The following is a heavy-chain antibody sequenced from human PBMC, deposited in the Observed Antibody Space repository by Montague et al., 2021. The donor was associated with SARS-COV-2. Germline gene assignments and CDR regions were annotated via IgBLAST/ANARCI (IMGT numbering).Heavy chain of an antibody. V-gene: IGHV4-4*07. CDR2: IFSGGSP. J-gene: IGHJ4*02. CDR1: GGSLDSSY. Sequence: SETLSLTCTISGGSLDSSYWSWVRQPAGKGLEWIGRIFSGGSPDYSPSLKSRVAISLDTSNYRFSLRLTSVTAADTAVYFCARGGNSFDDWGQGILVTVSS. CDR3: ARGGNSFDD.